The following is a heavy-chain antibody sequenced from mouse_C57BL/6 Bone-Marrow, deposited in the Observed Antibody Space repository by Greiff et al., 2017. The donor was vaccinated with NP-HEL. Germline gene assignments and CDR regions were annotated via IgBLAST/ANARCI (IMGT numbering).Heavy chain of an antibody. CDR1: GYTFTDYN. V-gene: IGHV1-22*01. Sequence: EVKLQESGPELVKPGASVKMSCKASGYTFTDYNMHWVKQSHGKSLEWIGYINPNNGGTSYNQKFKGKATLTVNKSSSTAYMELRSLTSEDSAVYYCARSAAFTTVVAPHFGYWGQGTTLTVSS. CDR2: INPNNGGT. D-gene: IGHD1-1*01. J-gene: IGHJ2*01. CDR3: ARSAAFTTVVAPHFGY.